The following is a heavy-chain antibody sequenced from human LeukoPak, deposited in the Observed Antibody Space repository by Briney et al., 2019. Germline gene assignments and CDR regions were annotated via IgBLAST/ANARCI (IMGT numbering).Heavy chain of an antibody. V-gene: IGHV3-30*04. D-gene: IGHD1-20*01. CDR2: ISYDGSNK. J-gene: IGHJ4*02. Sequence: GRSLGLSCAASGFTFSSYAMHWVRQAPGKGLEWVAVISYDGSNKYYADSVKGRFTISRDNSKNTLYLQMNSLRAEDTAVYYCATGITGHYYFDYWGQGTLVTVSS. CDR1: GFTFSSYA. CDR3: ATGITGHYYFDY.